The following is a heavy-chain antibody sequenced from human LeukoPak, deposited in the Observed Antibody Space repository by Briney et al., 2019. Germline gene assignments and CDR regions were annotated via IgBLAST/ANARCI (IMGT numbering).Heavy chain of an antibody. Sequence: VASVKVSCKASGYTFTSYGISWVRQAPGQGLEWMGWISAYNGNTNYAQKLRGRVTMTTDTSTSTAYMELRSLRSDDTAVYYCARSPLGYCSSTSCEDPWFDYWGQGTLVTVS. J-gene: IGHJ4*02. CDR2: ISAYNGNT. V-gene: IGHV1-18*04. CDR1: GYTFTSYG. D-gene: IGHD2-2*01. CDR3: ARSPLGYCSSTSCEDPWFDY.